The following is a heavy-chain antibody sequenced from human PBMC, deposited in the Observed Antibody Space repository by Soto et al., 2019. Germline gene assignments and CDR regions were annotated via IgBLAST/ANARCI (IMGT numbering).Heavy chain of an antibody. V-gene: IGHV4-59*11. Sequence: SETLSLTCTVSGGSISSHSWSWVRQAPGRGLEWIGYIYNSGSTNCNPSLKSRVTISADTSKNQFSLNLSSVTAADTAVYYCARDRIVGVVAATPVYFYHGMDVWGQGTTVTVSS. CDR2: IYNSGST. CDR3: ARDRIVGVVAATPVYFYHGMDV. CDR1: GGSISSHS. D-gene: IGHD2-15*01. J-gene: IGHJ6*02.